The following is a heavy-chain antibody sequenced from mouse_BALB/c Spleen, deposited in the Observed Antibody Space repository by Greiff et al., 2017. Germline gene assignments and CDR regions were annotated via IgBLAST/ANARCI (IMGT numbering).Heavy chain of an antibody. V-gene: IGHV1-47*01. CDR3: ARGGDYRYDAYFDY. CDR2: FHPYNDDT. Sequence: QVQLQQSGAELVKPGASVKMSCKAFGYTFTTYPIEWMKQNHGKSLEWIGNFHPYNDDTKYNEKFKGKATLTADKSSSTAYMQLSSLTSEDSAVYYCARGGDYRYDAYFDYWGQGTTLTVSS. D-gene: IGHD2-14*01. CDR1: GYTFTTYP. J-gene: IGHJ2*01.